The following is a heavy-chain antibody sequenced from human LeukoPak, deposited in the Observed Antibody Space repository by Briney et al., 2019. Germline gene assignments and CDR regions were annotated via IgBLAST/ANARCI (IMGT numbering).Heavy chain of an antibody. D-gene: IGHD6-13*01. J-gene: IGHJ4*02. V-gene: IGHV3-30*04. Sequence: PGRSLRLSCAASGFTFSSYAMHWVRQAPGKGLEWVAVISYDGSNKYYADSVKGRFTISRDNSKNTLYLQMNSLRAEDTAVYYCARLRMSAAGDYWGQGTLVTVSS. CDR1: GFTFSSYA. CDR3: ARLRMSAAGDY. CDR2: ISYDGSNK.